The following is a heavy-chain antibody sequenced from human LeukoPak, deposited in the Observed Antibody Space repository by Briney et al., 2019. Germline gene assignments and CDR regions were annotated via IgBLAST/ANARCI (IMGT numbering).Heavy chain of an antibody. CDR1: GFTFSSYW. Sequence: GGSLRLSCAASGFTFSSYWMHWVRQAPGKGLVWVSRINPDGSTTSYADSVKGRFTISRDNSKNTLYLQMNSLRAEDTAVYYCAKGVAYYYDSSGYHNWGQGTLVTVSS. D-gene: IGHD3-22*01. CDR2: INPDGSTT. CDR3: AKGVAYYYDSSGYHN. V-gene: IGHV3-74*01. J-gene: IGHJ4*02.